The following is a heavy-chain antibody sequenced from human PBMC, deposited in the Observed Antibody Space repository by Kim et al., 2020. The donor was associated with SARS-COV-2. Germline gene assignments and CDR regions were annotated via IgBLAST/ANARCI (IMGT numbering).Heavy chain of an antibody. Sequence: ASVKVSCKASGYTFTSYAMNWVRQAPGQGLEWMGWINTNTGNPTYAQGFTGRFVFSLDTSVSTAYLQISSLKAEDTAVYYCARGSYGSGSPNYYYYYGMDVWGQGTTVTVSS. J-gene: IGHJ6*02. V-gene: IGHV7-4-1*02. CDR1: GYTFTSYA. CDR2: INTNTGNP. CDR3: ARGSYGSGSPNYYYYYGMDV. D-gene: IGHD3-10*01.